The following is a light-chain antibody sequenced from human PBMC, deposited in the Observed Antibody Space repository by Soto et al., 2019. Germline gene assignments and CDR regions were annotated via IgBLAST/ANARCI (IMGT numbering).Light chain of an antibody. CDR1: QSISPW. J-gene: IGKJ1*01. CDR2: KAS. V-gene: IGKV1-5*03. CDR3: LQYNTYSWT. Sequence: DIQMTQSPSTLSASVGDRVTITCRASQSISPWLAWYQQKPGKAPKVLIYKASNLETGVPSRFSGSGSGTEFTLTISGLQPDDFATYYCLQYNTYSWTFGQGTKVEI.